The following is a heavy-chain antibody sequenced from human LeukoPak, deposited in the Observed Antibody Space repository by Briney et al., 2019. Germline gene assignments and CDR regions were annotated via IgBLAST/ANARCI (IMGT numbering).Heavy chain of an antibody. D-gene: IGHD3-10*01. V-gene: IGHV3-7*01. CDR2: IKQDGNEK. CDR3: AKEGAYPIITYDS. Sequence: GGSLRLSCAASRFTFSSYWMNWVRQAPGKGLEWVANIKQDGNEKHYEDSVKGRFSISRDNAKNSLYLQMDSLRAEDTAVYYCAKEGAYPIITYDSWGQGALVTVSS. CDR1: RFTFSSYW. J-gene: IGHJ5*01.